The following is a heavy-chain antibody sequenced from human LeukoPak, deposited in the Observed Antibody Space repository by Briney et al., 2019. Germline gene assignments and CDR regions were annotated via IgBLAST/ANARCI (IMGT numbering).Heavy chain of an antibody. V-gene: IGHV2-70*11. J-gene: IGHJ4*02. CDR3: ARTLSSSRSGFDY. D-gene: IGHD2-2*01. CDR1: GFSLSTSGMC. Sequence: RASGPALVKPPQTLTLTCTFSGFSLSTSGMCMSWIRQPQGKALEWLTRIDWDDDKYYSTSLKTRLTISKDTSKNQVVLTMTNMDPVHTATYYCARTLSSSRSGFDYWGQGTLVTVSS. CDR2: IDWDDDK.